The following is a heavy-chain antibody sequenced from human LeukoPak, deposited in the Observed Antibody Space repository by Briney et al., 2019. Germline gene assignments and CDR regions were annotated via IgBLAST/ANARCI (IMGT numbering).Heavy chain of an antibody. CDR2: IKEDGSEK. V-gene: IGHV3-7*01. J-gene: IGHJ4*02. CDR1: GFTFSSYW. Sequence: GGSLRLSCAASGFTFSSYWMSWVRQAPGKGLEWVANIKEDGSEKYHVDSLKGRFTNSRDNAKNSLYLQMNSLRAEDTAVYYCAGGATVTTTKDYFDCWGQGTLVTVSS. CDR3: AGGATVTTTKDYFDC. D-gene: IGHD4-17*01.